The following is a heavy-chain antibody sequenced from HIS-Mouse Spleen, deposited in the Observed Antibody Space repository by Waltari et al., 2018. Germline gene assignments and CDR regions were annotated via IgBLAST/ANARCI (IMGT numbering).Heavy chain of an antibody. CDR1: GFTFSSYW. D-gene: IGHD1-1*01. V-gene: IGHV3-74*01. J-gene: IGHJ3*02. CDR2: INGEGSST. CDR3: ARDLELDAFDI. Sequence: EVQLVESGGGLVQPGGSLRLSCAASGFTFSSYWMHWVRQAPGKGLLWVSSINGEGSSTSYADSVKGRFTISRDNAKNTLYLQMNSLRAEDTAVYYCARDLELDAFDIWGQGTMVTVSS.